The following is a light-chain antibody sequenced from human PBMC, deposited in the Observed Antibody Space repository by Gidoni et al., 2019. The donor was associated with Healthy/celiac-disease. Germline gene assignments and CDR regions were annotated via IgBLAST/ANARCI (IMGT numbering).Light chain of an antibody. CDR1: QSLVYSDVNTY. CDR3: MQGTHWPYT. Sequence: DVVMTQSTPSLPVTLGQPASISCRSSQSLVYSDVNTYLNWFQQRPGQSPRRLIYKVSTRDSGVPDRFSGIGSGTDFTLKISSVEAEDVGVYYCMQGTHWPYTFGQGTKLEIK. V-gene: IGKV2-30*01. CDR2: KVS. J-gene: IGKJ2*01.